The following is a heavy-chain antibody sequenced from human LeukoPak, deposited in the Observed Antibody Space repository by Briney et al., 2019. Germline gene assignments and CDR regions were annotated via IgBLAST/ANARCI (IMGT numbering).Heavy chain of an antibody. CDR3: ARGVKIEYSSSSRNWYFDL. CDR2: SHYSGSS. V-gene: IGHV4-59*08. J-gene: IGHJ2*01. CDR1: GGSISSYY. Sequence: SETLSLTCTVSGGSISSYYWSWIRQTPGKGLEWIGYSHYSGSSNYSPSLKSRVTISVDTSKNQLSLKLSSVTAADTAVYFCARGVKIEYSSSSRNWYFDLWGRGTLVTVSS. D-gene: IGHD6-6*01.